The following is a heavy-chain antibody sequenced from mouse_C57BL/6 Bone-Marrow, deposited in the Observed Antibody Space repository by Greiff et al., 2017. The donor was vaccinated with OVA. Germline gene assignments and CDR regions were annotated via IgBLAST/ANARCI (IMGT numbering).Heavy chain of an antibody. J-gene: IGHJ1*03. CDR3: ARRGYPYWYFDV. CDR1: GYTFTSYG. Sequence: VKLKQSGAELARPGASVKLSCKASGYTFTSYGISWVKQRTGQGLEWIGEIYPRSGNTYYNEKFKGKATLTADKSSSTAYMELRSLTSEDSAVYFCARRGYPYWYFDVWGTGTTVTVSS. V-gene: IGHV1-81*01. CDR2: IYPRSGNT. D-gene: IGHD2-2*01.